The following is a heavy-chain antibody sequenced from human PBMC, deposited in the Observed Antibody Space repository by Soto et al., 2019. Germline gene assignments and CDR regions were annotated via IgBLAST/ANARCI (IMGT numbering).Heavy chain of an antibody. Sequence: SETLSLTCTVSGGSISSGGYYWSWIRQHPGKGLEWIGYIYYSGSTYYNPSLKSRVTISVDTSKNQFSLKLSSVTAADTAVYYCARDFSRVSEDYSEPRYYYYYGMDVWGQGTTVTVSS. CDR3: ARDFSRVSEDYSEPRYYYYYGMDV. J-gene: IGHJ6*02. CDR2: IYYSGST. CDR1: GGSISSGGYY. D-gene: IGHD4-4*01. V-gene: IGHV4-31*03.